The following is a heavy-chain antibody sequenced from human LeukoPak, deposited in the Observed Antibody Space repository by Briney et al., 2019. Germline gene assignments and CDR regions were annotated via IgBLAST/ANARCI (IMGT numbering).Heavy chain of an antibody. Sequence: GGTLRLSCAASGFTFSSYGMSWVRQAPGKGLEWVSAISGSGGSTYYADSVKGRFTISRDNSKNTLYLQMNSLRAEDTAVYYCAKDDTAMEKERTLDYWGQGTLVTVSS. D-gene: IGHD5-18*01. V-gene: IGHV3-23*01. CDR1: GFTFSSYG. CDR3: AKDDTAMEKERTLDY. CDR2: ISGSGGST. J-gene: IGHJ4*02.